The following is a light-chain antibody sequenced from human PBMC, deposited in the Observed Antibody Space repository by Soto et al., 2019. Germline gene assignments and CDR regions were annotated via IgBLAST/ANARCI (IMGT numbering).Light chain of an antibody. J-gene: IGLJ1*01. Sequence: QSVLTQPHSASGTPGRRVTISCSGSSSNIGTSSVHWFQQLPGTAPKLLISTTNQRPSGVPERFSGSKSGTSASLAISGLQSEDEADYYCEAWDYSMNGHVFGTGTKVTVL. CDR2: TTN. CDR3: EAWDYSMNGHV. CDR1: SSNIGTSS. V-gene: IGLV1-44*01.